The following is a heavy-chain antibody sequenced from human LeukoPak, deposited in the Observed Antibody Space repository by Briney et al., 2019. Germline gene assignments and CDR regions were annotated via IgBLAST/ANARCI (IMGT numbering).Heavy chain of an antibody. Sequence: SSETLSLTCTVSGYSISSGYYWGWIRQPAGQGLGGIGRIYTSGSTNYNPSVKSRVTMSVDTSKNQFSLKLSSVTAADTAVYYCARVTGYVMEDYFDYWGQGTLVTVSS. CDR2: IYTSGST. CDR3: ARVTGYVMEDYFDY. D-gene: IGHD6-13*01. V-gene: IGHV4-4*07. CDR1: GYSISSGYY. J-gene: IGHJ4*02.